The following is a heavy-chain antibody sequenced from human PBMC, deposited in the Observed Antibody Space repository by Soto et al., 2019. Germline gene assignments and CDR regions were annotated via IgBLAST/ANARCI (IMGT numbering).Heavy chain of an antibody. D-gene: IGHD4-17*01. CDR3: ARYPAIYDYGDLIPDY. CDR1: GGSISSSSYY. V-gene: IGHV4-39*01. Sequence: QLQLQESGPGLVKPSETLSLTCTVSGGSISSSSYYWGWIRQPPGKGLEWIGRIYYSGSTYYNPSLKSRVTISVDTSKNQFSLKLSSVTAADTAVYYCARYPAIYDYGDLIPDYWGQGTLVTVSS. J-gene: IGHJ4*02. CDR2: IYYSGST.